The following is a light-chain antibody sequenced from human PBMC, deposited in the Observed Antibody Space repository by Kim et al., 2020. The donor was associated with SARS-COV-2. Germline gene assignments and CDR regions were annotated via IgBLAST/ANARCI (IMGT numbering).Light chain of an antibody. V-gene: IGLV4-60*03. CDR3: ETWDSNTRV. Sequence: SSVKLTGTRSTGHSNDISAWQQQQPGKAPRYLMRREGSGSYNKGSGVPDRFSGSSSGADRYLTISNLQSEDEADYYCETWDSNTRVFGGGTKLTVL. J-gene: IGLJ3*02. CDR1: TGHSNDI. CDR2: REGSGSY.